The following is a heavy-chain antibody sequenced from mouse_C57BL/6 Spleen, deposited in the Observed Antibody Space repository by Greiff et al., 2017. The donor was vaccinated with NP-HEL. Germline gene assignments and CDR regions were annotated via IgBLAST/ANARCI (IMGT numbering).Heavy chain of an antibody. D-gene: IGHD1-1*02. CDR1: GFTFSSYA. Sequence: EVKLVESGGGLVKPGGSLKLSCAASGFTFSSYAMSWVRQTPEKRLEWVATISDGGSYTYYPDNVKGRFTISRDNAKNNLYLQMSHLKSEDTAMYYCARGRLWDYAMDYWGQGTSVTVSS. J-gene: IGHJ4*01. CDR3: ARGRLWDYAMDY. CDR2: ISDGGSYT. V-gene: IGHV5-4*03.